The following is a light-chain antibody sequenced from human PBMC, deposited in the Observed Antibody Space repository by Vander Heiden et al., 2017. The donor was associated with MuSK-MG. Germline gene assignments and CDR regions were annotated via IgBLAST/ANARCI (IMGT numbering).Light chain of an antibody. CDR1: QDISNY. CDR2: DAS. V-gene: IGKV1-33*01. J-gene: IGKJ2*01. Sequence: DIQMTQSPSSLSASVGDRVTITCQASQDISNYLNWYQQKPGKAPKLLIYDASNLETGVPSRFSGSGSGTDFTFTISSLQPEDIATYYCQLYDKLPMYTFGQGTKLEIK. CDR3: QLYDKLPMYT.